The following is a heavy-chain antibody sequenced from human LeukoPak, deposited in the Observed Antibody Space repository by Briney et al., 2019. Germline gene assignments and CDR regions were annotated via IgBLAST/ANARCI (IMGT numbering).Heavy chain of an antibody. CDR1: GDSISSSNW. CDR3: ASRWVLTGEPY. V-gene: IGHV4-4*02. D-gene: IGHD7-27*01. J-gene: IGHJ4*02. Sequence: SGTLSLTCAVSGDSISSSNWWTWVRQPPEKGLEWIGEISLSGSTNYNASLKSRVTISVDKSYNQFSLKLSSVTAADTAVYYCASRWVLTGEPYWGQGTLVTVSS. CDR2: ISLSGST.